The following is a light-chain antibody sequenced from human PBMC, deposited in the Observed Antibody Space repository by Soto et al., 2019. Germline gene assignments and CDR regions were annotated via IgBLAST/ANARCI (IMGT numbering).Light chain of an antibody. CDR3: QQSYSTPYT. J-gene: IGKJ2*01. CDR1: QSISSY. CDR2: AAS. Sequence: DIQMTQSPSSLSASVGDRVTITCRASQSISSYLDWYQQKPGKAPKLLIYAASSLQSGVPSRFSCSGSGTDFTLTISSLHPEDFATYYCQQSYSTPYTFGQGTKLQIK. V-gene: IGKV1-39*01.